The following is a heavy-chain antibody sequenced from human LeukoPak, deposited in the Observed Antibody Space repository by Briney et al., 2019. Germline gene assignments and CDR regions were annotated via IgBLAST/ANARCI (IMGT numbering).Heavy chain of an antibody. CDR2: IWSDGSNH. CDR3: ARESGTTLDY. D-gene: IGHD1-1*01. Sequence: GGSVRLSRAASGCTFSSYGMHGVRQAPGKGLEWVAVIWSDGSNHYYAVSVKGQFPMSRDNSKNTLYLQMTSLRGKDTALYYCARESGTTLDYWGQGTLVTVSS. J-gene: IGHJ4*02. V-gene: IGHV3-33*01. CDR1: GCTFSSYG.